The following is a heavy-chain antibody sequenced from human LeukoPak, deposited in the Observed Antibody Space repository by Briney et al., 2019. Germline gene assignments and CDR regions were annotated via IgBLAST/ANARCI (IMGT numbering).Heavy chain of an antibody. CDR3: AKASSSSWPYYFEY. CDR2: ISGNGGST. D-gene: IGHD6-13*01. Sequence: GGSLRLSCAASGFTFSNYVMSWVRQAPGQGLEWVSAISGNGGSTYDADSVKGRFTISRDNSKNTLCLKMSSPRAEDTAVYYCAKASSSSWPYYFEYWGQGTLVTVPS. V-gene: IGHV3-23*01. J-gene: IGHJ4*02. CDR1: GFTFSNYV.